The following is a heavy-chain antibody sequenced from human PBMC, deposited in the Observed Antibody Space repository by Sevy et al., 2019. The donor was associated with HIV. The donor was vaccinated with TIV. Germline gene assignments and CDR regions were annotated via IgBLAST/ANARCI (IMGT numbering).Heavy chain of an antibody. CDR3: ARDRLGITISAEWGGGMDV. Sequence: VGSLRLSCAASGFSLSSYGMHWVGQAPGKGLEWVAVIRYDGSNKYYADSVKGRFTISRDNSKNTLYLQMNSLRAEDTAVYYCARDRLGITISAEWGGGMDVWGQGTTVTVSS. D-gene: IGHD3-3*01. CDR1: GFSLSSYG. CDR2: IRYDGSNK. V-gene: IGHV3-33*01. J-gene: IGHJ6*02.